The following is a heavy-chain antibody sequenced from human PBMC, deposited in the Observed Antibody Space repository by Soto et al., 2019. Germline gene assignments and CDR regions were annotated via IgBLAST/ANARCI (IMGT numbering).Heavy chain of an antibody. CDR3: AKGYYGSGSYGPLPYYYYGMDV. V-gene: IGHV3-23*01. D-gene: IGHD3-10*01. CDR1: GFTFSSYA. J-gene: IGHJ6*02. CDR2: ISGSGGST. Sequence: PGGSLRLSCAASGFTFSSYAMSWVRQAPGKGLEWVSAISGSGGSTYYADSVKGRFTISRDNSKNTLYLQMNSLRAEDTAVYYCAKGYYGSGSYGPLPYYYYGMDVWGQGTTVTVSS.